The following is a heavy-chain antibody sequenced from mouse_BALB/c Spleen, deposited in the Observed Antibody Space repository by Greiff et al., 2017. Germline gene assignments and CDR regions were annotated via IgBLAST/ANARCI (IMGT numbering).Heavy chain of an antibody. V-gene: IGHV5-12-1*01. CDR1: GFAFSSYD. CDR3: ARQTFITTVESYFDY. D-gene: IGHD1-1*01. Sequence: EVQVVESGGGLVKPGGSLKLSCAASGFAFSSYDMSWVRQTPEKRLEWVAYISSGGGSTYYPDTVKGRFTISRDNAKNTLYLQMSSLKSEDTAMYYCARQTFITTVESYFDYWGQGTTLTVSS. J-gene: IGHJ2*01. CDR2: ISSGGGST.